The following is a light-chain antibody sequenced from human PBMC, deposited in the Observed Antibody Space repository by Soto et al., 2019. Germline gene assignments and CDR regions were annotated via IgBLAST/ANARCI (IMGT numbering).Light chain of an antibody. V-gene: IGLV2-14*01. Sequence: QSALTQPASVSGSPGQSITISCTGTSSDVGGYNYVSWYQQHPGKAPKLMIYEVSNRPSGVSNRFSGSSSGTTVTLTISGVQAEDEADYYCQSPDSSGTHVFGTGTKVTVL. CDR3: QSPDSSGTHV. CDR2: EVS. CDR1: SSDVGGYNY. J-gene: IGLJ1*01.